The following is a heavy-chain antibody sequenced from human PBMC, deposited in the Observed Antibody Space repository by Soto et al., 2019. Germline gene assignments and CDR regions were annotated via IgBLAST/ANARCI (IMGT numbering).Heavy chain of an antibody. J-gene: IGHJ6*02. CDR1: GYSFTRYG. V-gene: IGHV1-18*01. Sequence: QVQLVQSGAEVKNPGASVKVSCKASGYSFTRYGIGWARQAPGQGLEWMGWINAYNGNTNYAQNRQGRLTLPTDTSTTTAYMELRSLRSNDTAIYYCAMVDVYVTPSPQDVWGQGTTVTVSS. D-gene: IGHD3-16*01. CDR3: AMVDVYVTPSPQDV. CDR2: INAYNGNT.